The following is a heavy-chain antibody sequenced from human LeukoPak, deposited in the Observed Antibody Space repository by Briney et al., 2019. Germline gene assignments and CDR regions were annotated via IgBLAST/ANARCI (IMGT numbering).Heavy chain of an antibody. D-gene: IGHD1-7*01. CDR1: GYSFTTYW. CDR3: ARPTRTGSTSYAMDV. CDR2: IDPSDSDT. V-gene: IGHV5-10-1*01. J-gene: IGHJ6*02. Sequence: GESLKISCKGSGYSFTTYWISWVRQTPGKGLEWMGRIDPSDSDTNYSPSFQGHVPISADKSITTAYLQWSSLKASDTAMYYCARPTRTGSTSYAMDVWGQGTTVTVSS.